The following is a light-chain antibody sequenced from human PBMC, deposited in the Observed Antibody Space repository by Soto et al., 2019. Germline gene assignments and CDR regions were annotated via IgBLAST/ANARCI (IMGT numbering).Light chain of an antibody. J-gene: IGKJ1*01. CDR2: AAS. CDR1: QGISSW. CDR3: QQYNSYPWT. V-gene: IGKV1D-16*01. Sequence: DIQMTQSPSSLSASVGDRVTITCRASQGISSWLAWYQQKPEKAPKSLIYAASNLQSGVPSRFSGSGSGTDFPLTISSPQPEDFATYYCQQYNSYPWTFGQGTKVEIK.